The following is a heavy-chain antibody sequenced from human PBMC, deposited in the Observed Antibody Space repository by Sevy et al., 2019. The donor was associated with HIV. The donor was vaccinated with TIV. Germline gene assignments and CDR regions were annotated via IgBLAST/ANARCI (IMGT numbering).Heavy chain of an antibody. CDR1: GFTFSRFA. Sequence: GGSLRLSCAASGFTFSRFAMSWVRQAPGKGLEWVSIISGSGDITYYEQSVKGRFTISRDNSKNTLSLQMNSLRAEDTAIYFCAKTDSISALGQFDYWGQGTLVTVS. D-gene: IGHD6-13*01. CDR3: AKTDSISALGQFDY. CDR2: ISGSGDIT. J-gene: IGHJ4*02. V-gene: IGHV3-23*01.